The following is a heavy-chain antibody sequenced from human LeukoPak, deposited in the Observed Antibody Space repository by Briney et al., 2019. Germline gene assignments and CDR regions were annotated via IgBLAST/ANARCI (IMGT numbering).Heavy chain of an antibody. V-gene: IGHV1-18*01. CDR1: GYSFTSNV. J-gene: IGHJ3*02. CDR3: ARFGLGKHIEVAGIPFDI. CDR2: ISAYNGNT. Sequence: ASVKVSCKASGYSFTSNVISWVRQAPGQGLEWMGWISAYNGNTNYAQKLQGRVTMTTDASTSTAYMELRSLRSDDTAVYYCARFGLGKHIEVAGIPFDIWGQGTMVTVSS. D-gene: IGHD6-19*01.